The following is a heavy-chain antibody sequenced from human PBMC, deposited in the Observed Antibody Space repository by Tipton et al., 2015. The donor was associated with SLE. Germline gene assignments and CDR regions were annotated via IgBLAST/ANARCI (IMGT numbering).Heavy chain of an antibody. CDR3: ARHDYDDNGYYMQYFDY. CDR1: GYSISSGYY. Sequence: TLSLTCAVSGYSISSGYYWGWIRQPPGKGLEWIGSMYHSGSTYYNPSLQSRITMSLDTSRNQVFLRLSSVTAADTAIYYCARHDYDDNGYYMQYFDYWGQGTLVTVSS. D-gene: IGHD3-22*01. J-gene: IGHJ4*02. CDR2: MYHSGST. V-gene: IGHV4-38-2*01.